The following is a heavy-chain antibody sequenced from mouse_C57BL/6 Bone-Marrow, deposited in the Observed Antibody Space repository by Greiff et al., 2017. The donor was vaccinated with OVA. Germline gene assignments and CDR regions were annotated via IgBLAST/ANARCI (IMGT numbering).Heavy chain of an antibody. Sequence: QVQLQQSGAELVKPGASVKLSCKASGYTFTEYTIHWVKQRSGQGLEWIGWFYPGSGSIKYNEKFKDKATLTADKSSSTVYMELSRLTSEDSAVYFCARHEDIYYYVSICVAWVYWGQGTLVTVSA. V-gene: IGHV1-62-2*01. CDR3: ARHEDIYYYVSICVAWVY. CDR1: GYTFTEYT. J-gene: IGHJ3*01. D-gene: IGHD1-1*01. CDR2: FYPGSGSI.